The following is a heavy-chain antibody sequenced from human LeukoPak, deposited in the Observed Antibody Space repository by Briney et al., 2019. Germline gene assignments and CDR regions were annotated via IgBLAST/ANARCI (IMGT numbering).Heavy chain of an antibody. CDR2: INPNSGGT. CDR3: ARAVSRLQQLVLDY. V-gene: IGHV1-2*02. CDR1: GYTFTGYY. D-gene: IGHD6-13*01. Sequence: ASVKVSCKASGYTFTGYYMHWVRQAPGQGLEWMRWINPNSGGTNYAQKFQGRVTMTRDTPISTAYMELSRLRSDDTAVYYCARAVSRLQQLVLDYWGQGTLVTVSS. J-gene: IGHJ4*02.